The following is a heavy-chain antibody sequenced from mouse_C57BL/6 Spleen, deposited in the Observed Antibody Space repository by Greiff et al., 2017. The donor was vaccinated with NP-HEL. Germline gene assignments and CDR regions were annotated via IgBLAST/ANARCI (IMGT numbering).Heavy chain of an antibody. J-gene: IGHJ2*01. Sequence: QVQLQQSGTELVKPGASVKLSCKASGYTFTSYWMHWVKQRPGQGLEWIGNINPSNGGTNYNEKFKSKATLTVDKSSSTAYMQLSSLTSEDAAVYYCARGGTAQATFFDYWGQGTTLTVSS. D-gene: IGHD3-2*02. CDR1: GYTFTSYW. V-gene: IGHV1-53*01. CDR2: INPSNGGT. CDR3: ARGGTAQATFFDY.